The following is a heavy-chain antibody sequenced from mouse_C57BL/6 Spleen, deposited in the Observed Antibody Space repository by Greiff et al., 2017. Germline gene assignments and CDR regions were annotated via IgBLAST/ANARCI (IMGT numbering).Heavy chain of an antibody. CDR2: IDPETGGT. Sequence: LVESGAELVRPGASVTLSCKASGYTFTDYEMHWVKQTPVHGLEWIGAIDPETGGTAYNQKFKGKAILTADKSSSTAYMELRSLTSEDSAVYYCARGKSNYDYIDYWGQGTTLTVSS. V-gene: IGHV1-15*01. CDR1: GYTFTDYE. J-gene: IGHJ2*01. D-gene: IGHD2-5*01. CDR3: ARGKSNYDYIDY.